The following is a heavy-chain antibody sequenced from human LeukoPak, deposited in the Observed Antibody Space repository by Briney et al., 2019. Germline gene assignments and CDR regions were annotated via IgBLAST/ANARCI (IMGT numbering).Heavy chain of an antibody. CDR2: ISAYNGNT. CDR1: GGTFSSYA. J-gene: IGHJ4*02. CDR3: ARTTYYYDSSGYWPFDY. Sequence: ASVKVSCKASGGTFSSYAISWVRQAPGQGLEWMGWISAYNGNTNYAQKLQGRVTMTTDTSTSTAYMELRSLRSDDTAVYYCARTTYYYDSSGYWPFDYWGQGTLVTVSS. V-gene: IGHV1-18*01. D-gene: IGHD3-22*01.